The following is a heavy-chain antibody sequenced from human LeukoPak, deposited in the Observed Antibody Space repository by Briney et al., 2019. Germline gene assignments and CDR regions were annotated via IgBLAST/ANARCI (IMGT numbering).Heavy chain of an antibody. Sequence: SETLSLTCTVSGGSISSSSYYWGWIRQPPGKGLEWIGSIYYSGSTYYNPSLKSRVTISVDTSKNQFSLKLSSVTAADTAVYYCAGGNSGSNGPAFDIWGQGTMVTVSS. CDR3: AGGNSGSNGPAFDI. V-gene: IGHV4-39*01. D-gene: IGHD1-26*01. CDR2: IYYSGST. J-gene: IGHJ3*02. CDR1: GGSISSSSYY.